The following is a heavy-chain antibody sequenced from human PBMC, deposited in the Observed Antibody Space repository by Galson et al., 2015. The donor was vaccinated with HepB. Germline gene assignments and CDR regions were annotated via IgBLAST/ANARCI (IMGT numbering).Heavy chain of an antibody. V-gene: IGHV6-1*01. CDR1: GDSVSSNSAA. Sequence: CAISGDSVSSNSAAWNWIRQSPSRGLEWLGRTYYRSKWYNDYAVSVKSRITINPDTSKNQFSLQLNSVTPEDTAVYYCARERDNRLRYFDWLTGGSLDYWGQGTLVTVSS. CDR2: TYYRSKWYN. CDR3: ARERDNRLRYFDWLTGGSLDY. D-gene: IGHD3-9*01. J-gene: IGHJ4*02.